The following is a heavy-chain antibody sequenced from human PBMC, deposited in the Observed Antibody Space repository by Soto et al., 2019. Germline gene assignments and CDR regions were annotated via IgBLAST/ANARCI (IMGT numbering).Heavy chain of an antibody. J-gene: IGHJ4*02. Sequence: SETLSLTCTVSGGSISSYHWSWIRQPPGKGLEWIGYIYYTGSTSYNPSLKSRVTILVDTSKNQFSLKVNSVTAADTAVYYCARTPYSSSSIDFDYWGQGTLVTVSS. CDR1: GGSISSYH. CDR2: IYYTGST. V-gene: IGHV4-59*08. CDR3: ARTPYSSSSIDFDY. D-gene: IGHD6-13*01.